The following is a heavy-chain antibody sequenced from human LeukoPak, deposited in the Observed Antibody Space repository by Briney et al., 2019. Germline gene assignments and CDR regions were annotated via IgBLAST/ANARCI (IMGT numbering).Heavy chain of an antibody. J-gene: IGHJ5*02. CDR2: TYYRSKWYN. D-gene: IGHD6-13*01. V-gene: IGHV6-1*01. CDR3: ARGTTIGAAPLFDP. CDR1: GDSVSSSSAV. Sequence: QTLSLTCATSGDSVSSSSAVWSWFRQSPSRGLEWLGRTYYRSKWYNEYAVTVKSRITINPDTSRTQFSLQLNSMTPEDTAVYYCARGTTIGAAPLFDPWGQGTLVTVSS.